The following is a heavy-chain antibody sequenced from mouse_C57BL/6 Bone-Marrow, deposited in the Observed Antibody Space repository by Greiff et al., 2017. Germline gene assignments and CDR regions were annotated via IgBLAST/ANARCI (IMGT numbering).Heavy chain of an antibody. D-gene: IGHD4-1*01. J-gene: IGHJ4*01. CDR3: LANWDSYAMDY. CDR2: IYPYNGVS. Sequence: VQLKESGPELVKPGASVKISCKASGYSFTGYYMHWVKQSHGNILDWIGYIYPYNGVSSYNQKFKGKATLTVDKSSSTAYMELRSLTSEDSAVYYCLANWDSYAMDYWGQGTSVTVSS. CDR1: GYSFTGYY. V-gene: IGHV1-31*01.